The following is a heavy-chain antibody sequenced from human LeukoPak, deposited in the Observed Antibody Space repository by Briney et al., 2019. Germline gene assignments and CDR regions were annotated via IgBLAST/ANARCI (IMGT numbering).Heavy chain of an antibody. J-gene: IGHJ6*03. V-gene: IGHV3-7*01. CDR2: IKQDGSEK. D-gene: IGHD1-26*01. CDR1: GFTFSSYW. Sequence: PGGSLRLSCAASGFTFSSYWMSWVRQAPGKGLEWVANIKQDGSEKYYVDSVKGRFTISRDNAKNSLYLQMNSLRAEDTAVYYCARGSGSYSLRYYYYMDVWGKGTTVTVSS. CDR3: ARGSGSYSLRYYYYMDV.